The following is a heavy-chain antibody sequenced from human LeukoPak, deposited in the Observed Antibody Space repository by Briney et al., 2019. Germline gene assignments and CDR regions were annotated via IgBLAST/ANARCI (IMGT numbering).Heavy chain of an antibody. CDR3: ARVFRDYDGERYFDY. D-gene: IGHD4-17*01. CDR2: ISSSSSYI. CDR1: GFTFSSYS. Sequence: GGSLRLSCAASGFTFSSYSMNWVRQAPGKGLEWVSSISSSSSYIYYADSVKGRFTISRDNAKNSLYLQMNSLRAEDTAVYYCARVFRDYDGERYFDYWGQGTLVTVSS. V-gene: IGHV3-21*01. J-gene: IGHJ4*02.